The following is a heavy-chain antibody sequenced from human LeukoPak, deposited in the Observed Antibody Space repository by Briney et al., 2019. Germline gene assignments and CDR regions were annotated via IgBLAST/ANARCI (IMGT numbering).Heavy chain of an antibody. CDR1: GLIFSDAW. D-gene: IGHD6-13*01. J-gene: IGHJ3*02. Sequence: GGSLRLSCAASGLIFSDAWMGWVRQAPGKGLEWVSSISSSSSYIYYADSVKGRFTISRDNAKNSLYLQMNSLRAEDTAVYYCARESSSSPDDAFDIWGQGTMVTVSS. V-gene: IGHV3-21*01. CDR2: ISSSSSYI. CDR3: ARESSSSPDDAFDI.